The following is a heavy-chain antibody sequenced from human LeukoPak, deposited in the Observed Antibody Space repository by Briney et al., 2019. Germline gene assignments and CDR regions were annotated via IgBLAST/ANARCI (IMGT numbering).Heavy chain of an antibody. J-gene: IGHJ4*02. CDR1: GYTSTGYY. D-gene: IGHD1-26*01. CDR2: INPNSGGT. V-gene: IGHV1-2*02. Sequence: ASVKVSCKASGYTSTGYYMHWVRQAPGQGLEWMGWINPNSGGTNYAQKFQGRVTMTRDTSISTAYMELSRLRSDDTAVYYCARVNFPLYSGSIDYWGQGALVTVSS. CDR3: ARVNFPLYSGSIDY.